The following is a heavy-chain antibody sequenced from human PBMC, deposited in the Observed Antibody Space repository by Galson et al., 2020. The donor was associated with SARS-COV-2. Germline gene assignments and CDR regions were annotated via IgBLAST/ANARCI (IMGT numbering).Heavy chain of an antibody. J-gene: IGHJ5*01. CDR3: ATGDVWFAS. D-gene: IGHD7-27*01. V-gene: IGHV3-48*03. CDR2: ISMSGITI. Sequence: GGSLRLSCAASGLTFSNTEMNWVRQAPGKGLEWLSYISMSGITIYYADSVKGRFTISRDNAENSLYLQMNSLRAEDTGIYYCATGDVWFASWGQGTLVTVSS. CDR1: GLTFSNTE.